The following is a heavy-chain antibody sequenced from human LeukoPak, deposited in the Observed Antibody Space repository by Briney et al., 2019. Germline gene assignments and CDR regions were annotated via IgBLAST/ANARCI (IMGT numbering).Heavy chain of an antibody. D-gene: IGHD2-2*01. CDR1: GYSFTSYW. CDR3: ARALVPAAIGINWFDP. J-gene: IGHJ5*02. Sequence: GESLKISCKGSGYSFTSYWNGWVRQMPGKGLEWMGIIYPCDSDTRYSPSFQGQVTISADKSISTAYLQWSSLKASDTAMYYCARALVPAAIGINWFDPWGQGTLVTVSS. V-gene: IGHV5-51*01. CDR2: IYPCDSDT.